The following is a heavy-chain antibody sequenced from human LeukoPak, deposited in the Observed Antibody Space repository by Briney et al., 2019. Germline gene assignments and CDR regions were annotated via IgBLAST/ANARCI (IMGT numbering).Heavy chain of an antibody. V-gene: IGHV4-34*01. CDR2: INHSGST. J-gene: IGHJ6*02. D-gene: IGHD2-2*01. CDR3: ASDIVVVPAAMGSYSYYGMDV. Sequence: PSETLSLTCAVYGGSFSGYYWSWIRQPPGKGLEWIGEINHSGSTNYNPSLKSRFTISVDKSKNQFSLKLSSVTAADTAVYYWASDIVVVPAAMGSYSYYGMDVWGQGTTVTVSS. CDR1: GGSFSGYY.